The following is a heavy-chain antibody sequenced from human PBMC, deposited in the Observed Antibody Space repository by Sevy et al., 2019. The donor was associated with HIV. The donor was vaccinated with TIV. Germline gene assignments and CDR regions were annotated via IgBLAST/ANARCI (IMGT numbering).Heavy chain of an antibody. CDR3: ARRRASDY. V-gene: IGHV4-59*01. Sequence: SETLSLTCTVSGGSISSYYWSWSRQPLGKGLEWIGYIYYSGSTNYNPTLKSRVTISVDTSKNQFSLKLSSVTAADTAVYYCARRRASDYWGQGTLVTVSS. CDR1: GGSISSYY. J-gene: IGHJ4*02. CDR2: IYYSGST.